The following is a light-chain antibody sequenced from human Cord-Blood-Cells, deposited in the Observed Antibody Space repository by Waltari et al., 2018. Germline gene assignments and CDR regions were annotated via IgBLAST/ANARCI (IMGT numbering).Light chain of an antibody. CDR3: QQRSNWPLT. J-gene: IGKJ4*01. CDR2: DAS. Sequence: EIVLTQYPATLSLSPGDRATLSCRASQSVSSYLARYQQKPGQAPRLLIYDASNRATGSPARFSGSGSGTDFTLTISSLEPEDFAVYYCQQRSNWPLTFGGGTKVEIK. CDR1: QSVSSY. V-gene: IGKV3-11*01.